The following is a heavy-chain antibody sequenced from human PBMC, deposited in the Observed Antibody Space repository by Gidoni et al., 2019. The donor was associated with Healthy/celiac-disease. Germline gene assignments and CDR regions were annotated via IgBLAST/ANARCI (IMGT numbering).Heavy chain of an antibody. CDR2: IYWNDDK. J-gene: IGHJ4*02. V-gene: IGHV2-5*01. Sequence: QITLKESGPTLVTPTQTLTLTCTFSGFSLSTSGVGLGWIRQPPGKALEWLALIYWNDDKRYSPSLKSRLTITKDTSKNQVVLTMTNMDPVDTATYYGAHRVYYYGSGSYYNVPPFDYWGQGTLVTVSS. CDR3: AHRVYYYGSGSYYNVPPFDY. CDR1: GFSLSTSGVG. D-gene: IGHD3-10*01.